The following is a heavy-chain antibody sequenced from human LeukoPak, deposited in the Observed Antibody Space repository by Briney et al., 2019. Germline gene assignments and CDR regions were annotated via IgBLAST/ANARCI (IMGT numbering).Heavy chain of an antibody. CDR1: GFTFSSYW. Sequence: GGSLRLSCAASGFTFSSYWMNWARQAPGKGLGWVASINHNGNVNYYVDSVKGRFTISRDNAKNSLYLQMSNLRAEDTAVYYCARDGRPLDYWGQGTLVTVSS. CDR3: ARDGRPLDY. CDR2: INHNGNVN. J-gene: IGHJ4*02. V-gene: IGHV3-7*03.